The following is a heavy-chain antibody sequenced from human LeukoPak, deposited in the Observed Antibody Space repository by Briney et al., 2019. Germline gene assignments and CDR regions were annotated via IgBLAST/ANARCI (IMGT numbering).Heavy chain of an antibody. CDR3: ARDFPISGRPGWFDS. V-gene: IGHV4-38-2*02. D-gene: IGHD2-2*02. J-gene: IGHJ5*01. CDR1: GFTVSSNY. Sequence: PGGSLRLSCAASGFTVSSNYMSWVRQAPGKGLEWIGSIFHSGNTYYTPSLQGRAVISLDTSRNQFSLRLPSVTAADTAVYYCARDFPISGRPGWFDSWGQGTRVTVSS. CDR2: IFHSGNT.